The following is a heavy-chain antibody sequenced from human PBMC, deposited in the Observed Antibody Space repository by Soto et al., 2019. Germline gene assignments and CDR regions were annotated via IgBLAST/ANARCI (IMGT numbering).Heavy chain of an antibody. D-gene: IGHD4-17*01. V-gene: IGHV4-30-4*01. CDR2: IYYSGST. Sequence: SETLSLTCTVSGGSISSGDYYWSWIRQPPGKGLEWIGYIYYSGSTYYNPSLKSRVTISVDTSKNQFSLKLSSVTAADTAVYYCARGDYGDYVLDYWGQGTLVTVSS. CDR1: GGSISSGDYY. CDR3: ARGDYGDYVLDY. J-gene: IGHJ4*02.